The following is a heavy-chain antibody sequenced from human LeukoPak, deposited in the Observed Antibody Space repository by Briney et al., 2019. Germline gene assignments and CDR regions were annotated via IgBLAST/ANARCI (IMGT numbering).Heavy chain of an antibody. CDR2: ISGDGGST. Sequence: PGGSLRLSCAASGFTFDDYAMHWVRQAPGKGLEWVSLISGDGGSTYYADSVKGRFTISRDNAKNSLYLQMNSLRAEDTAVYYCAREGYCSSTSCPIDYWGQGTLVTVSS. D-gene: IGHD2-2*01. V-gene: IGHV3-43*02. CDR1: GFTFDDYA. CDR3: AREGYCSSTSCPIDY. J-gene: IGHJ4*02.